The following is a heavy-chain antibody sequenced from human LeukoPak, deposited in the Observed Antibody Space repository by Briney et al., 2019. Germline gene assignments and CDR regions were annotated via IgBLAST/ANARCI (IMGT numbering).Heavy chain of an antibody. CDR1: GFTFSSYG. D-gene: IGHD6-19*01. CDR2: IRYDGSNK. CDR3: AKDLGAVAGTLDY. Sequence: GGSLRLSCAASGFTFSSYGMHWVRQAPGEGLEWVAFIRYDGSNKYYADSVKGRFTISRDNSKNTLYLQMNSLRAEDTAVYYCAKDLGAVAGTLDYWGQGTLVTVSS. J-gene: IGHJ4*02. V-gene: IGHV3-30*02.